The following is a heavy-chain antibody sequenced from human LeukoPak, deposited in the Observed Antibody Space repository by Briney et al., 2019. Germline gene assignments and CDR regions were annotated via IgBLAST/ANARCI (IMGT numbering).Heavy chain of an antibody. CDR3: AHSGVGGSYFPYYFDY. V-gene: IGHV2-5*02. D-gene: IGHD1-26*01. Sequence: SGPTLVKPTQTLTLTCTFSGFPLSTSGVAVGWIRQPPGKALEWLALIYWDDDKRYSPSLKSRLTITKDTSKNQVVLTMTNMDPVDTATYYCAHSGVGGSYFPYYFDYWGQGTLVTVSS. J-gene: IGHJ4*02. CDR2: IYWDDDK. CDR1: GFPLSTSGVA.